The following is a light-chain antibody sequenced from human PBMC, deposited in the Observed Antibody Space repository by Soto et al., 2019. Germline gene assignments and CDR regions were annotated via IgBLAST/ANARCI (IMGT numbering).Light chain of an antibody. J-gene: IGLJ2*01. CDR2: ANS. V-gene: IGLV1-40*01. CDR1: SSNIGAGYD. Sequence: QPVLTQPPSVSGAPGQRVTISCTGSSSNIGAGYDVHWYQQLPGTAPKLLIYANSDRPSGVPDRFSGSTSGTSASLAITGLQAEDEADYYCQSYDSSLSGVVFGGGTKLTVL. CDR3: QSYDSSLSGVV.